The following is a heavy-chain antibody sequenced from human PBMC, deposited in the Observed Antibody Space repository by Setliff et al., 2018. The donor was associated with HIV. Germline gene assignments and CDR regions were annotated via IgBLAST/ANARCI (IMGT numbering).Heavy chain of an antibody. CDR3: ARHEDWGPLDF. CDR1: GKSLSNYW. CDR2: IDPSNSNT. J-gene: IGHJ4*02. D-gene: IGHD7-27*01. Sequence: GESLKISCKGSGKSLSNYWINWVRQMPGKGLEWMGRIDPSNSNTSYSPSFQGHVTISADKSISTAYLQRSSLKASDTAIYYCARHEDWGPLDFWGQGTLVTVSS. V-gene: IGHV5-10-1*01.